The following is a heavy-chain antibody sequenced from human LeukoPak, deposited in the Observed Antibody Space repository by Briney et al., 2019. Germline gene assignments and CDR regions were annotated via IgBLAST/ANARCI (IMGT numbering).Heavy chain of an antibody. J-gene: IGHJ4*02. D-gene: IGHD6-19*01. Sequence: ASVKVSCKASGSTFTNYGISWVRQAPGQGLEWMGWISAYNGNTNYAQNLQGRITITTATSTSTAYMELRSMTSAATAVAYCARVFGIPVSGTGCDNWRQGTVVTVSS. CDR2: ISAYNGNT. CDR1: GSTFTNYG. CDR3: ARVFGIPVSGTGCDN. V-gene: IGHV1-18*01.